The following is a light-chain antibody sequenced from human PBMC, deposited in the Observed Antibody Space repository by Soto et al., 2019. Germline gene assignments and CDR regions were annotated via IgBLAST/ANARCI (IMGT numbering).Light chain of an antibody. Sequence: EIVLTQSPATLSLSPGERATLSCRASQSVSNFLAWYQQKPGQAPRLLIYDASNRANGIPARFSGSGSGTDFTLTISRLEPEDFAVYYCQQYGSSLWTFGQGTKVDIK. J-gene: IGKJ1*01. CDR2: DAS. CDR3: QQYGSSLWT. V-gene: IGKV3-20*01. CDR1: QSVSNF.